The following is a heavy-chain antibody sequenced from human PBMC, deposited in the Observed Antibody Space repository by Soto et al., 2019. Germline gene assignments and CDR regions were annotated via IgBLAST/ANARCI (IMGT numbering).Heavy chain of an antibody. Sequence: PSETLSLTCSVSAGSISSDGFYWNWIRQPPGKGLEWIGYIYHSGGTYSRPSLRSRVTISVDTSKNQFTLKLGSVTAADTAVYYCARDRGGYGVFDYWGQGTLVTVSS. J-gene: IGHJ4*02. CDR2: IYHSGGT. CDR3: ARDRGGYGVFDY. V-gene: IGHV4-31*03. D-gene: IGHD5-12*01. CDR1: AGSISSDGFY.